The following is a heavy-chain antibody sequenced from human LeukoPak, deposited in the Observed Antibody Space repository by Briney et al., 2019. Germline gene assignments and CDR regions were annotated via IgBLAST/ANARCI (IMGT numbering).Heavy chain of an antibody. CDR3: ARDQYDSSGYYYY. D-gene: IGHD3-22*01. Sequence: SVKVSCKASGGTFSSYAISWLRQAPGQELEWMGRIIPIFGTANYAQKFQGRVTITTDESTSTAYMELSSLRSEDTAVYYCARDQYDSSGYYYYWGQGTLVTVSS. CDR1: GGTFSSYA. CDR2: IIPIFGTA. V-gene: IGHV1-69*05. J-gene: IGHJ4*02.